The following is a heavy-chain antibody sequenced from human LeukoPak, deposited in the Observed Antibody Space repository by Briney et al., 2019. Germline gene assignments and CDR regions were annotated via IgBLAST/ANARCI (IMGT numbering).Heavy chain of an antibody. CDR1: GGTFSSYA. Sequence: SVNVSCKASGGTFSSYAISWVRQAPGQGLEWMGRIIPILGIANYAQKFQGRVTITADKSTSTAYMELSSLRSEDTAVYYCARRNYYDSSGYYFRPNWFDPWGQGTLVTVSS. CDR3: ARRNYYDSSGYYFRPNWFDP. V-gene: IGHV1-69*04. CDR2: IIPILGIA. D-gene: IGHD3-22*01. J-gene: IGHJ5*02.